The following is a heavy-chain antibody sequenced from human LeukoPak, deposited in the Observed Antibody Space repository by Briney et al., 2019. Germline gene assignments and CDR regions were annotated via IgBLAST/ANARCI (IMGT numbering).Heavy chain of an antibody. CDR2: INSDGITT. D-gene: IGHD6-13*01. CDR3: AREPPRIAAAGNYFDY. Sequence: PGGSLRLSCAASGFTFSSYWMHWVRQAPGKGLVWVSRINSDGITTSYADSVKGRFTISRDNAKDTLYLQMNSLRAEDTAVYYCAREPPRIAAAGNYFDYWGQGTLVTVSS. V-gene: IGHV3-74*01. J-gene: IGHJ4*02. CDR1: GFTFSSYW.